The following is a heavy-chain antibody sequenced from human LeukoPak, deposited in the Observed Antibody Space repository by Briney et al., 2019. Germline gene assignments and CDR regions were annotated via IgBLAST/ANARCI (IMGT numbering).Heavy chain of an antibody. CDR2: IYPGDSDT. CDR1: GYTFTTYW. D-gene: IGHD2/OR15-2a*01. Sequence: GESLKISCEASGYTFTTYWIGWVRQMPGKGLEWMGIIYPGDSDTRYSPSFQGQVTISVDKSINTAYLQWSSLKASDTAMYYCAREYYGSTDYWGQGTLVTVSS. J-gene: IGHJ4*02. V-gene: IGHV5-51*01. CDR3: AREYYGSTDY.